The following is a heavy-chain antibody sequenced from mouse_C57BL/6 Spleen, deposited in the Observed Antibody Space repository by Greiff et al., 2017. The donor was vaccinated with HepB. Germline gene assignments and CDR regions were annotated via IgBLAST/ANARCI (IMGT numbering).Heavy chain of an antibody. CDR1: GYTFTSYW. Sequence: QVQLQQPGTELVKPGASVKLSCKASGYTFTSYWMHWVKQRPGQGLEWIGNINPSNGGTNYNEKFMRKATLTVDKSSSTAYMQLSSLTPGDPAVYCCARSEYGQPVFDYWGQGTTLAVSS. D-gene: IGHD2-10*02. CDR2: INPSNGGT. J-gene: IGHJ2*01. V-gene: IGHV1-53*01. CDR3: ARSEYGQPVFDY.